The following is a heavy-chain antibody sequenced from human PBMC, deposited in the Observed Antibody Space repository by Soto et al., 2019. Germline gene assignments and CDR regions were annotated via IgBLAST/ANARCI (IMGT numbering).Heavy chain of an antibody. CDR1: GGPISIYY. D-gene: IGHD3-3*01. V-gene: IGHV4-59*01. J-gene: IGHJ1*01. CDR3: AGEGALATFGVL. CDR2: LYYGGTT. Sequence: SETLCVTCVIYGGPISIYYWTWIGQPPGRGLEWIGHLYYGGTTNYNPSLKGRVTMSIDTSKNQFSLRLTSVTAADTAVYYCAGEGALATFGVLWAQGTRVTAPQ.